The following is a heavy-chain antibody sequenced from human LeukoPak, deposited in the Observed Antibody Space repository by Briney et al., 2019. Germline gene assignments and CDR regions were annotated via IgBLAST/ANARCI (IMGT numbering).Heavy chain of an antibody. J-gene: IGHJ4*02. V-gene: IGHV4-38-2*02. CDR2: IYHSGST. CDR3: ARDYGDYDFAY. Sequence: PSEALSLTCAVSGYSISSGYYWGWIRQPPGKGLEWIGSIYHSGSTYYNPSLKSRVTISVDTSKNQFSLKLSSVTAADTAVYYCARDYGDYDFAYWGQGTLVTVSS. D-gene: IGHD4-17*01. CDR1: GYSISSGYY.